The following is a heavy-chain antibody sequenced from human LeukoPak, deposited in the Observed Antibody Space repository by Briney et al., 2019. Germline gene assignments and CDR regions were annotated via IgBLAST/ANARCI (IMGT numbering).Heavy chain of an antibody. Sequence: SVKVSCKASGYTFTGYHMHWVRQAPGQGLEWMGRIIPILGIADYAQKFQGRVTITADKSTSTAYMELSSLRSEDTAVYYCAREDYYDSSGYYWSTHPLDYWGQGTLVTVSS. CDR1: GYTFTGYH. V-gene: IGHV1-69*04. CDR3: AREDYYDSSGYYWSTHPLDY. J-gene: IGHJ4*02. D-gene: IGHD3-22*01. CDR2: IIPILGIA.